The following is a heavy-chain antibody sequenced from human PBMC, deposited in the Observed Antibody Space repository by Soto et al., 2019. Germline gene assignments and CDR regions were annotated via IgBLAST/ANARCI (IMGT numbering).Heavy chain of an antibody. D-gene: IGHD3-9*01. CDR1: GGTLSSYA. CDR2: IIPIFGTA. J-gene: IGHJ6*02. Sequence: GAPLKVSCNASGGTLSSYAISWVRRAPGQGLEWMGGIIPIFGTANYAQKFQGRVTITADESTSTAYVELSSLRSEDTAVYYCARLGGLAEGYYYGMDVWGQGTTVTVSS. V-gene: IGHV1-69*01. CDR3: ARLGGLAEGYYYGMDV.